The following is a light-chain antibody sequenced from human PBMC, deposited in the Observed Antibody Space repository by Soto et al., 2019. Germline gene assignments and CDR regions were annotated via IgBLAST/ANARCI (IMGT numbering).Light chain of an antibody. CDR3: QQYDGSPRT. J-gene: IGKJ2*01. CDR2: GVF. Sequence: ETVLTQSPGTVSLSPGERATLSCTTSQSVKSNYLAWYQQKPGQAPRLLIYGVFNRATGIPDRFSGSVSGTDFTLTISGLEPEDSAVYYCQQYDGSPRTFGQGTKLEI. V-gene: IGKV3-20*01. CDR1: QSVKSNY.